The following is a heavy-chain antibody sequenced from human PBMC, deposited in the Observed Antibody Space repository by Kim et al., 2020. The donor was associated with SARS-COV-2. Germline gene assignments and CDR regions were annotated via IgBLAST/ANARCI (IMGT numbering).Heavy chain of an antibody. J-gene: IGHJ4*02. CDR2: ST. V-gene: IGHV4-59*09. CDR3: ARGGTALFDY. Sequence: STNYNPSLKSRVTLSVDTSTNQCSLKLSSVTAADTAVYYCARGGTALFDYWGQGTLVTVSS. D-gene: IGHD1-26*01.